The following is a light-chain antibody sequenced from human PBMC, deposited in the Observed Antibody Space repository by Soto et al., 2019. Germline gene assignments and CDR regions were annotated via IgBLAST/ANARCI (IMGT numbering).Light chain of an antibody. Sequence: EIVLTQSPGTLSLSPGERATLSCRASQSVTSNYLAWYQQKPGQAPRLLILGASIRDTGIPDSFSGSGSGTDFTLTISRLEPEDFAVYYCHQYGSSPGTFGQGTKVEIK. CDR1: QSVTSNY. J-gene: IGKJ1*01. CDR3: HQYGSSPGT. CDR2: GAS. V-gene: IGKV3-20*01.